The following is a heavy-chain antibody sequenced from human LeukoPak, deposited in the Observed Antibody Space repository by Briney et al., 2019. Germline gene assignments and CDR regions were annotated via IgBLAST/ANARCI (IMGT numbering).Heavy chain of an antibody. CDR1: CGPMSSYY. Sequence: SDTLSLTCTVWCGPMSSYYVIWLRQPPAKAGEWRGYIYYSGRTNYHPSLKSRVSISVDASKNQFSLMLSSVTAADTAVYYCARVRRGRGSVTTYYYYYYMDVWGKGTTVTVSS. D-gene: IGHD4-17*01. V-gene: IGHV4-59*07. J-gene: IGHJ6*03. CDR2: IYYSGRT. CDR3: ARVRRGRGSVTTYYYYYYMDV.